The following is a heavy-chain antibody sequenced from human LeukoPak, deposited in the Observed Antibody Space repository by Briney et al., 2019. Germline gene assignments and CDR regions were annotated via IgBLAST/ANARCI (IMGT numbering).Heavy chain of an antibody. CDR1: GGSISSSSYY. D-gene: IGHD6-13*01. CDR3: ASANPYSSSWYTSHYYYYYGMDV. Sequence: PSETLSLTCTVSGGSISSSSYYWGWIRQPPGKGLEWIGSIYYSGSTYYNPSLKSRVTISEDTSKNQFSLKLSSVTAADTAVYYCASANPYSSSWYTSHYYYYYGMDVWGQGTTVTVSS. CDR2: IYYSGST. V-gene: IGHV4-39*01. J-gene: IGHJ6*02.